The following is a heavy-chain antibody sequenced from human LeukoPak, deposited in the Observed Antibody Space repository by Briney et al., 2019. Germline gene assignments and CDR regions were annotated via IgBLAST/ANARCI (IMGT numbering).Heavy chain of an antibody. CDR1: GDSMSSNYHY. Sequence: PSETLSLTCTVSGDSMSSNYHYWGWIRQPPGKGLEWIGTVYFTGSPYYNPSLKSRVTISVDTSETQFSLTLSSVTAADTAVYFCARHLVVPATTYYYYYMDVWGKGTTVTVSS. J-gene: IGHJ6*03. V-gene: IGHV4-39*01. CDR2: VYFTGSP. CDR3: ARHLVVPATTYYYYYMDV. D-gene: IGHD2-2*01.